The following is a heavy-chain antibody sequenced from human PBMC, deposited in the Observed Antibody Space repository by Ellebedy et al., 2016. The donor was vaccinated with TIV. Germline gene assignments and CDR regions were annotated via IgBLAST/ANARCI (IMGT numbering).Heavy chain of an antibody. D-gene: IGHD4-17*01. J-gene: IGHJ4*02. Sequence: SETLSLXXAISGDSVSSSSVVWNWIRQTLSRGLEWLGRTYYRLKWYDDYAVSVKGRISVTPDTSKNQFTLRLNSVTPEDTAVYYCAREGTPDYGDYGGGFDYWGQGTLVTVSS. CDR2: TYYRLKWYD. CDR1: GDSVSSSSVV. V-gene: IGHV6-1*01. CDR3: AREGTPDYGDYGGGFDY.